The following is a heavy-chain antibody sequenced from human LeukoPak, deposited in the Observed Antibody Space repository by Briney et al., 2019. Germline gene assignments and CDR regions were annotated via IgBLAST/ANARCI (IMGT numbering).Heavy chain of an antibody. CDR2: IYYSGST. CDR1: GGSISSYY. V-gene: IGHV4-59*01. D-gene: IGHD3-22*01. CDR3: ARGPTDSSGYYYGGYNWFDP. J-gene: IGHJ5*02. Sequence: SETLSLTCTVSGGSISSYYWSWIRQPPGKGLEWIGYIYYSGSTNYNPSLKSRVTISVDTSKNQFSLKLSSVTAADTAVYYCARGPTDSSGYYYGGYNWFDPGGQGTLVTVSS.